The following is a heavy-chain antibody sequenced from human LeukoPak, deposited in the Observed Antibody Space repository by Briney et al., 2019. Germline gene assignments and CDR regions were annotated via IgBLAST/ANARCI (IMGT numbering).Heavy chain of an antibody. D-gene: IGHD3-3*01. Sequence: GGSLRLSCAASGFTFSSYDMNWVRQAPGKGLEWVSSISSTSNYINYADSVKGRFTISRDNAKSSLYLQMNSLRVEDAAVYYCARTVFGAYNWFDPLGPGCPGHRLL. CDR3: ARTVFGAYNWFDP. CDR2: ISSTSNYI. J-gene: IGHJ5*02. CDR1: GFTFSSYD. V-gene: IGHV3-21*01.